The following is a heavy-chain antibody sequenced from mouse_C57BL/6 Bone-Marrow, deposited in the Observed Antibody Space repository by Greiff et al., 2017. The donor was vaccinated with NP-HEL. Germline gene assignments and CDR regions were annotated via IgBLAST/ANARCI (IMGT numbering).Heavy chain of an antibody. CDR2: INPSTGGT. J-gene: IGHJ3*01. Sequence: VQLQQSGPELVKPGASVKISCKASGYSFTGYYMNWVKQSPEKSLEWIGEINPSTGGTTYNQKFKAKATLTVDKSSSTAYMQLKSLTSEDSAVYYCARCSNYRLAWFAYWGQGTLVTVSA. CDR1: GYSFTGYY. D-gene: IGHD2-12*01. V-gene: IGHV1-42*01. CDR3: ARCSNYRLAWFAY.